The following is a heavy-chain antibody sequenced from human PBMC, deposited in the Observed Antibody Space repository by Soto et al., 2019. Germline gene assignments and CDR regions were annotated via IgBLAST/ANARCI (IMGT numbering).Heavy chain of an antibody. V-gene: IGHV3-15*01. Sequence: DVQLVESGGGLVKPGGSLRLSCAASGFTFSDAWMSWVRQAPGKGLEWLGRIKRNTDGGTTDYAPPVKGRFTISRDDSRNMLYLQMNSLKTEDTAVYYCPTVSTVTTSSCWGQGTLVTFSS. J-gene: IGHJ4*02. D-gene: IGHD4-17*01. CDR1: GFTFSDAW. CDR3: PTVSTVTTSSC. CDR2: IKRNTDGGTT.